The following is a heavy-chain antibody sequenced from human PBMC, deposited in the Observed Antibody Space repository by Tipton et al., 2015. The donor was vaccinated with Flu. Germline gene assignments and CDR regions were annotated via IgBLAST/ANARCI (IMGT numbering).Heavy chain of an antibody. D-gene: IGHD5-18*01. CDR3: AKDRIPRDTAMDFDY. CDR2: ISGSGGST. J-gene: IGHJ4*02. V-gene: IGHV3-23*01. Sequence: SLRLSCAASGFTFSSYAMSWVRQAPGKGLEWVSAISGSGGSTYYADSVKGRFTISRDNSKNTLYLQMNSPRAEDTAVYYCAKDRIPRDTAMDFDYWGQGTLVTVSS. CDR1: GFTFSSYA.